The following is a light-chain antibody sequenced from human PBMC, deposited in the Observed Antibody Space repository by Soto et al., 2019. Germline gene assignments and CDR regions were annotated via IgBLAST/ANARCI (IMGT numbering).Light chain of an antibody. J-gene: IGKJ5*01. V-gene: IGKV3-20*01. CDR1: ESVSSSY. CDR2: GAS. Sequence: EIVLTQSPGTLSLSPGERATLSCRASESVSSSYLAWYQQKPGQAPRLLIYGASSRANGNPDRFSGRGSGADFTLTISRLEPEDFAVYYCQQYGSSPPEITFGQGTRLEIK. CDR3: QQYGSSPPEIT.